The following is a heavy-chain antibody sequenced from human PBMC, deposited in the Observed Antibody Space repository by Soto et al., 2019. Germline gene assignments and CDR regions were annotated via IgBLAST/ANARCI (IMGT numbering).Heavy chain of an antibody. Sequence: TLSLTCTVSGGSISSGNYYWSWIRQHPERGLEWIGYIYHSGSAYYNPSLKSRVTISVDTSKNQFSRRLSSVTAADTTIYYCARDGIGGLARPGDYWGQGTLVTVSS. CDR3: ARDGIGGLARPGDY. D-gene: IGHD6-6*01. V-gene: IGHV4-31*03. CDR2: IYHSGSA. J-gene: IGHJ4*02. CDR1: GGSISSGNYY.